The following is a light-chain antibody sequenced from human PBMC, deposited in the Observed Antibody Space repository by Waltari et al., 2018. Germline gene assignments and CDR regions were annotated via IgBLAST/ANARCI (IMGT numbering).Light chain of an antibody. CDR2: TAS. J-gene: IGKJ1*01. CDR3: LQHNTYPWT. V-gene: IGKV1-17*01. Sequence: DIQLTQSPSSLSASVGDRATFTCRASQGIRNDLGWYQQKPGKPPKRLIYTASTLQSGVPSRFSGTGSGTEFTLTISSLQPEDFATYYGLQHNTYPWTFGQGTKVEIK. CDR1: QGIRND.